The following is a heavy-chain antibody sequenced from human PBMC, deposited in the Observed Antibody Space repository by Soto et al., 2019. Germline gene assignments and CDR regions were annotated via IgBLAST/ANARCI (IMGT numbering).Heavy chain of an antibody. V-gene: IGHV4-4*07. J-gene: IGHJ5*02. CDR1: GGTISGYY. CDR3: ARGQRFSDWFDP. Sequence: SETLSLTCSVSGGTISGYYWTWIRQPAGKGLEWIGRIYSSGNTKYNPSLQSRVTMSLDTSNNQFSLRLTSVTAADTAVYYCARGQRFSDWFDPWGPGTFVTVSS. CDR2: IYSSGNT. D-gene: IGHD3-3*01.